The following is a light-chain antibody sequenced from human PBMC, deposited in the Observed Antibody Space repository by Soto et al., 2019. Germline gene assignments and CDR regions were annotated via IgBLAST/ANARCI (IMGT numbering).Light chain of an antibody. CDR1: QSVLYSSNNKNY. V-gene: IGKV4-1*01. CDR3: HQYYSSWT. J-gene: IGKJ1*01. Sequence: DIVMTQSPDSLAVSLGERATINCKSSQSVLYSSNNKNYLAWYQQKPGQPPKLLIHWASTRESGVPDRFSGSGSGTDCPLTISSLQADDVAVYYCHQYYSSWTFGQGTTVEIK. CDR2: WAS.